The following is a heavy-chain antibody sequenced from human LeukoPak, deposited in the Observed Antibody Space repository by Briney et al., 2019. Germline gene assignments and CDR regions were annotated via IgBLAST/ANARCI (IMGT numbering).Heavy chain of an antibody. CDR2: ISYDGSNK. CDR1: GFTFSSYA. J-gene: IGHJ4*02. Sequence: PGGSLRLSCAASGFTFSSYAMHWVRQAPGKGLEWVAVISYDGSNKYYADSVKGRFTISRDNSKNALYLQMNSLRAEDTAVYYCARAVVVVAASFDYWGQGTLVTVSS. D-gene: IGHD2-15*01. V-gene: IGHV3-30-3*01. CDR3: ARAVVVVAASFDY.